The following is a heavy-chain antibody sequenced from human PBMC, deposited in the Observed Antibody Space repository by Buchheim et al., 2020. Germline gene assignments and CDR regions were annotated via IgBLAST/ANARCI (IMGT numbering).Heavy chain of an antibody. V-gene: IGHV3-30*04. J-gene: IGHJ4*02. CDR1: EFSFISYA. CDR3: ARDPSVGAAYYFDY. Sequence: VQLVESGGGVVQPGRSLRLSCVASEFSFISYAVHWVRQAPGKGMEWVAIISYDGGSQYYADSVKGRFSISRDNAKNSLYLQMNSLRAEDTAVYYCARDPSVGAAYYFDYWGQGTL. D-gene: IGHD1-26*01. CDR2: ISYDGGSQ.